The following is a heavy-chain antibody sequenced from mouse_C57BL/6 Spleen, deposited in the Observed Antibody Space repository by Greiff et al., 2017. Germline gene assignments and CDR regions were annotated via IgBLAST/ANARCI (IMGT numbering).Heavy chain of an antibody. J-gene: IGHJ3*01. CDR1: GFNIKDDY. D-gene: IGHD1-1*01. CDR3: TTDGSSAWFAD. V-gene: IGHV14-4*01. Sequence: VQLQQSGAELVRPGASVKLSCTASGFNIKDDYMHWVKQRPEQGLEWIGWIDPENGDTEYAAKFQGKATITADTSSNTAYLQLSSLTSEDTAVYYCTTDGSSAWFADGGQGTLVTVSA. CDR2: IDPENGDT.